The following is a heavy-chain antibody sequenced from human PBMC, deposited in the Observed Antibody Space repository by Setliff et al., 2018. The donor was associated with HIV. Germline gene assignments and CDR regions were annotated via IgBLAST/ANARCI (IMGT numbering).Heavy chain of an antibody. CDR3: AIRGAFASGWAGDWFAP. D-gene: IGHD6-19*01. CDR1: GGSINKSY. Sequence: SETLSLTCTVSGGSINKSYWNWIRQSPGKGLEWIGYIYTNERNNYNPPLKSRVTISIDPSKNQVFLKLSSVTAEYTAVYYRAIRGAFASGWAGDWFAPWGQGTLVTV. J-gene: IGHJ5*02. V-gene: IGHV4-4*09. CDR2: IYTNERN.